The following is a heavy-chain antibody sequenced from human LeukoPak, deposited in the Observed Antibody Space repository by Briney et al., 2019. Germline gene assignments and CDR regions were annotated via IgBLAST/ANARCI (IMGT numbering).Heavy chain of an antibody. CDR3: ARGYTSGWYL. CDR2: INPSGGSA. Sequence: VASVKVSCKASGYTFTSYYIHWVRQAPGQGLEWMGIINPSGGSARSAQKFQGNVTMTSDTSTNTVYMELSSLRSENTAVYYCARGYTSGWYLWGQGTLVTVSS. J-gene: IGHJ5*02. CDR1: GYTFTSYY. V-gene: IGHV1-46*01. D-gene: IGHD6-19*01.